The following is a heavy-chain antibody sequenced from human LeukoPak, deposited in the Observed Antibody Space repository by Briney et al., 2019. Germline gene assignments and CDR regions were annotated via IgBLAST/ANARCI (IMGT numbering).Heavy chain of an antibody. CDR1: GYSFTSSW. D-gene: IGHD1-14*01. Sequence: GESLKISCQASGYSFTSSWIGWARQMPGKGLEWMAIINPGDSDTRYSPSFQGQVTISADKSISTVYLQWGSLKASDSAMYYCARQPGAGWFDPWGQGTLVTVSS. J-gene: IGHJ5*02. CDR3: ARQPGAGWFDP. V-gene: IGHV5-51*01. CDR2: INPGDSDT.